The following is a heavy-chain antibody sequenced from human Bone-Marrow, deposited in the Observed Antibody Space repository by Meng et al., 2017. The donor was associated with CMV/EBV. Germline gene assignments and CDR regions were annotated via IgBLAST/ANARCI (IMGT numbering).Heavy chain of an antibody. D-gene: IGHD1-7*01. V-gene: IGHV4-39*07. J-gene: IGHJ6*01. CDR3: ARDQELELRESWPDYGMDV. CDR1: GGSISSSSYY. CDR2: IYYSGST. Sequence: SETLSLTCTVSGGSISSSSYYWGWIRQPPGKGLEWIGSIYYSGSTYYNPSLKSRVTISVDTSKNQFSLKLSSVTAADTAVYYCARDQELELRESWPDYGMDVWGQGTTVTVSS.